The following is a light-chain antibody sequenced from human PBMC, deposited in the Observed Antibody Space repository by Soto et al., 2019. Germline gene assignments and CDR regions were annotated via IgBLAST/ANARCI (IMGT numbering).Light chain of an antibody. CDR2: DAS. CDR1: QNINRN. V-gene: IGKV3-11*01. CDR3: QQRSNWPIT. Sequence: IVLTQSPSTLSLSPVERATLSLSASQNINRNSASYHQKPRQPPTLLIYDASSRATGIPARCSGSRSWTDFTLTIISLEPEDFAVDYCQQRSNWPITFGQGTRLDI. J-gene: IGKJ5*01.